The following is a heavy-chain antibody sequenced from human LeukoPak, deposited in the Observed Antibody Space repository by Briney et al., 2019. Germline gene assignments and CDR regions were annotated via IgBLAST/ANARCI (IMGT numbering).Heavy chain of an antibody. CDR1: GYTFTSYG. J-gene: IGHJ6*03. Sequence: ASVKVSCKASGYTFTSYGISWVRQAPGQGLEWMGWISAYNGNTNYAQKLQGRVTMTTDTSTSTAYMELRSLRSDDTAVYYCARVSLPTQLWFGELLLTSYYYYYYMDVWGKGTTVTISS. CDR3: ARVSLPTQLWFGELLLTSYYYYYYMDV. D-gene: IGHD3-10*01. CDR2: ISAYNGNT. V-gene: IGHV1-18*01.